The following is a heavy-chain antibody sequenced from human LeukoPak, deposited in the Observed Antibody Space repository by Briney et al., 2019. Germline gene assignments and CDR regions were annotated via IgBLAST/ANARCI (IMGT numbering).Heavy chain of an antibody. CDR2: ISSSGSTI. Sequence: GGSLRLSCAASGFTFSYYEMNWVRQAPGKGLEWVSYISSSGSTIYYADSVKGRFTIPRDNTKNSLSLQMNSLRAEDTAVYYCTRGSSSYRFDYWGQGTLVTVSS. D-gene: IGHD3-22*01. CDR1: GFTFSYYE. J-gene: IGHJ4*02. CDR3: TRGSSSYRFDY. V-gene: IGHV3-48*03.